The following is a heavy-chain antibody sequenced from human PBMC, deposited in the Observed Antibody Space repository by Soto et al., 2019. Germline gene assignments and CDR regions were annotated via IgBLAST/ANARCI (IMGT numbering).Heavy chain of an antibody. CDR2: ISGSGGST. D-gene: IGHD5-12*01. CDR1: GFTFSSYA. Sequence: GGSLRLSCAASGFTFSSYAMSWVRQAPGKGLEWVSGISGSGGSTYYADSVKGRFTISRDNSKNTLYLQMNSLRDEDTAVYYCAKDLRATTSRGVFDIWGQGTMVTVSS. V-gene: IGHV3-23*01. J-gene: IGHJ3*02. CDR3: AKDLRATTSRGVFDI.